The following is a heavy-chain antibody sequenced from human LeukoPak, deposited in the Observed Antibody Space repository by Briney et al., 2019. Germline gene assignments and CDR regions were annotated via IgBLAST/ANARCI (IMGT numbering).Heavy chain of an antibody. J-gene: IGHJ6*03. CDR2: IYYSGST. Sequence: SETLSLTCTVSGGSISSSSYYWGWIRQPPGKGLEWIGSIYYSGSTYYNPSLKSRVTISVDTSKNQFSLKLSSVTAADTAVYYCARGVHDFWSGYYSVYYYYYYYMDVWGKGTTVTVSS. D-gene: IGHD3-3*01. V-gene: IGHV4-39*07. CDR3: ARGVHDFWSGYYSVYYYYYYYMDV. CDR1: GGSISSSSYY.